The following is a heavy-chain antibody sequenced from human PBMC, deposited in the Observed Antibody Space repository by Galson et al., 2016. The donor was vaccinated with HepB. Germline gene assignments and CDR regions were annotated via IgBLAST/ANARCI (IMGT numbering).Heavy chain of an antibody. CDR1: GFTFSDSA. Sequence: SVKVSCKASGFTFSDSAVQWVRQARGQRLEWIGWIVVGSGDTDYAQKLEDRVNTTRDLSRSTAFMEVTSLRFGDTAVYYCAARNVKGDVWGQGTTVTISS. CDR2: IVVGSGDT. J-gene: IGHJ6*02. CDR3: AARNVKGDV. V-gene: IGHV1-58*01. D-gene: IGHD1-14*01.